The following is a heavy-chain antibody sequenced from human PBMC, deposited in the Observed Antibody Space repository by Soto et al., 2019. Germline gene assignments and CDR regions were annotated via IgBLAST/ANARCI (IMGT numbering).Heavy chain of an antibody. CDR2: ISVYNGNT. D-gene: IGHD3-22*01. J-gene: IGHJ4*02. CDR1: GYSFVTSG. CDR3: ARAGQYYDASGYAD. V-gene: IGHV1-18*01. Sequence: QVKLVQSGTEVKKPGASIKVSCKASGYSFVTSGMTWVRQAPGQGLEWMGWISVYNGNTNYDQKLQARVTMTTDTSTNTAYLEVRNLRSDDTAVYYWARAGQYYDASGYADWGQGTLVTVSS.